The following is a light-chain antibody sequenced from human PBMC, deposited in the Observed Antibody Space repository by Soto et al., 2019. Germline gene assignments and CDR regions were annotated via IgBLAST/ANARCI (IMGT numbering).Light chain of an antibody. V-gene: IGKV3-20*01. CDR3: QQYGSSPLIT. CDR1: QSVSSSY. CDR2: GAS. Sequence: EIELTQSPGTLSLSPGERATLSCRASQSVSSSYLAWYQQKPGQAPRLLIYGASSRATGIPDRFSGSGSGTDVTLTISRLEPEDFAVYYCQQYGSSPLITFGQGTRLEIK. J-gene: IGKJ5*01.